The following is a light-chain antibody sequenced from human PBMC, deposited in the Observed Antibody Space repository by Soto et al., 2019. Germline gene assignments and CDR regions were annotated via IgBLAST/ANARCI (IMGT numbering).Light chain of an antibody. V-gene: IGLV7-46*01. Sequence: QTVVTQEPSLTVSPGGTVTLTCGSSTGATTSGHYPYWIQQKPGQAPKTLIYDTSNKHSCTPARFSGSLLGGKAALTLSGAQPEDEADYYCLLFYDSFRVFGGGTQLTVL. J-gene: IGLJ2*01. CDR3: LLFYDSFRV. CDR1: TGATTSGHY. CDR2: DTS.